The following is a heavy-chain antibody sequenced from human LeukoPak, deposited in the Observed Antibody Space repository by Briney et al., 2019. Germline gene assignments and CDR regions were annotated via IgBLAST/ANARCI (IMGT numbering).Heavy chain of an antibody. Sequence: ASVKVSCKASGYTFTGYYMHWVRQAPGQGLEWMGWINPNSGGTNYAQKFQARVTMTRDTSISTAYMELSRLRSDDTAVYYCARGSSYSGYDLDYWGQGTLVTVSS. J-gene: IGHJ4*02. D-gene: IGHD5-12*01. CDR3: ARGSSYSGYDLDY. CDR1: GYTFTGYY. CDR2: INPNSGGT. V-gene: IGHV1-2*02.